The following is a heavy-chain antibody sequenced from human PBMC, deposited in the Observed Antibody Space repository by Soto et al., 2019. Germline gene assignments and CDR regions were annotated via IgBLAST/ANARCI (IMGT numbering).Heavy chain of an antibody. CDR2: IRATGGQT. D-gene: IGHD3-16*01. J-gene: IGHJ5*01. Sequence: EVQLLESGGGVVRPGGSLRLSCAASGFTFRNFVMSWVRQAPGKGLQWVSAIRATGGQTFYADSVKGRFTISRDNSKNMLYLHINSLRDKDTALYFCARDREWGEVSPTRDSWGQGTLVTVSS. V-gene: IGHV3-23*01. CDR1: GFTFRNFV. CDR3: ARDREWGEVSPTRDS.